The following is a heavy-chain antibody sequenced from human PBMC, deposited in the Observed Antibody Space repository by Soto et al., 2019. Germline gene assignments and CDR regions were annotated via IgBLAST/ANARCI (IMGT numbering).Heavy chain of an antibody. J-gene: IGHJ4*02. D-gene: IGHD1-26*01. CDR3: ARDGNYVDY. CDR1: GFTFSSYA. CDR2: ISYDGSNK. V-gene: IGHV3-30-3*01. Sequence: LRLSCAASGFTFSSYAMHWVRQAPGKGLEWVAVISYDGSNKYYADSVKGRFTISRDNSKNTLYLQMNSLRAEDTAVYYCARDGNYVDYWGQGTLVTVSS.